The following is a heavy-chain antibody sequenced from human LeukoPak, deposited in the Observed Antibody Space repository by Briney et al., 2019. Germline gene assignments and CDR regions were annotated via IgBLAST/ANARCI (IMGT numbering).Heavy chain of an antibody. Sequence: ASVKVSCKASRYTFTGYYMHWVRQAPGQGLEWMGWINPHSGDTNYAQKFQGRVTMTRDTSTSTAYMEVSSLTSEDTAVYYCARSKTRFDYWGQGTLVTVSS. CDR1: RYTFTGYY. CDR2: INPHSGDT. J-gene: IGHJ4*02. CDR3: ARSKTRFDY. V-gene: IGHV1-2*02.